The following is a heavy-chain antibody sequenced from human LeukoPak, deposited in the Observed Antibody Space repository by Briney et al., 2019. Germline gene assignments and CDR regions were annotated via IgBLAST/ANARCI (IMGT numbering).Heavy chain of an antibody. D-gene: IGHD3-22*01. CDR3: ASLDYYDSSGPFAFDI. CDR1: GFTFYDYG. CDR2: ISSSSNTI. J-gene: IGHJ3*02. V-gene: IGHV3-48*04. Sequence: SGGSLRLSCAASGFTFYDYGMSWVRQAPGKGPEWVSYISSSSNTISYADSVKARFTISRDNAKNSLYLQMNSLRAEDTAVYYCASLDYYDSSGPFAFDIWGQGTMVTVSS.